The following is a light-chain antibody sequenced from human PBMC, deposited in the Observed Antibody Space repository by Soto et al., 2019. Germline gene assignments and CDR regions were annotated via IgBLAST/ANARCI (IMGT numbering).Light chain of an antibody. CDR1: QSVLYSSNNKNY. CDR3: QQYYSNVLIT. J-gene: IGKJ5*01. CDR2: WAS. V-gene: IGKV4-1*01. Sequence: DIVMTQSPDSLAVSLGERATINCKSSQSVLYSSNNKNYLAWYQQKPGQPPKLLIYWASTRESGVPDRFSGSGSGTDFTLTISSLQAEDVAVYYCQQYYSNVLITFGQGTRLEIK.